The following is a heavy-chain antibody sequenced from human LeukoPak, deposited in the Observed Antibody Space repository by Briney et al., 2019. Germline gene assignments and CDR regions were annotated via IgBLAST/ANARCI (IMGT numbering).Heavy chain of an antibody. CDR2: ISYSGST. J-gene: IGHJ5*02. Sequence: SQTLSLTCTVAGDSIRSGSFYWSWIRQHPGKGLEWIGYISYSGSTYYNSSLNSRVSMSLDTSRNQFSLKLSSVTAADTAVYYCARCGSGWYADNWFDPWGQGTLVTVSS. V-gene: IGHV4-31*03. D-gene: IGHD6-19*01. CDR1: GDSIRSGSFY. CDR3: ARCGSGWYADNWFDP.